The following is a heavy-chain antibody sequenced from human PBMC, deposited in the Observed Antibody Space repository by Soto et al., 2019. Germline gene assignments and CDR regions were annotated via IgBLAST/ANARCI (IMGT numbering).Heavy chain of an antibody. D-gene: IGHD2-15*01. Sequence: GGSRRLSCAASGGSFNSYAMHWVRRAPCKGREWGAIISYDGSNTYYSESVRGRFTISRDNSKDTLYLQMHSLRSEDTAISSRARISPYCSGGDCHAWGQGTQVAVSS. CDR3: ARISPYCSGGDCHA. V-gene: IGHV3-30*03. CDR1: GGSFNSYA. CDR2: ISYDGSNT. J-gene: IGHJ5*02.